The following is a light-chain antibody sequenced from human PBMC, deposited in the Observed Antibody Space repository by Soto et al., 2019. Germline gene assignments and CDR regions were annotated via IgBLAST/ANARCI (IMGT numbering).Light chain of an antibody. CDR2: DVS. V-gene: IGLV2-14*01. J-gene: IGLJ3*02. Sequence: QSVLTQPASVSGSPGQSITISCTGTSSDVGGYNYVSWYQQHPGKAPKLMIYDVSNRPSGVSNRFSGSKSGNTASLTISGLQAEDDDDYYCSSYTSSSTLGVFGGGTKVTVL. CDR1: SSDVGGYNY. CDR3: SSYTSSSTLGV.